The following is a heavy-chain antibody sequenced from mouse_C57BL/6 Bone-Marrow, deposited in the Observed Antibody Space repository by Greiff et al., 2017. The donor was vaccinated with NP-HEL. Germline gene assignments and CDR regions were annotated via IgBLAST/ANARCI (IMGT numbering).Heavy chain of an antibody. D-gene: IGHD2-4*01. J-gene: IGHJ4*01. CDR1: GFTFRDYY. Sequence: EVQRVESEGGLVQPGSSMQLSCTASGFTFRDYYMAWVRQVPEQGLELVSNINSDGSCPYYLDSLKSRFIIARENAKNILYLQMSSLKSEDTATYYCAREGGLRRRTYAMDYWGQGTSVTVSS. CDR3: AREGGLRRRTYAMDY. CDR2: INSDGSCP. V-gene: IGHV5-16*01.